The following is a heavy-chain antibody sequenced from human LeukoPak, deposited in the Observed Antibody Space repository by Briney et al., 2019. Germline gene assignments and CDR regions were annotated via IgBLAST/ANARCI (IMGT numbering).Heavy chain of an antibody. Sequence: QSGVSLRLSCAASGFTFSSNGMNWVRQAPGKGLDFIAYMSSTGATIYYADSLKGRFTISRDNARNSLYLQMNSLRDEDTAVYFCARANSLMVRGVISYFDSWGQGTLVTVSS. J-gene: IGHJ4*02. CDR1: GFTFSSNG. V-gene: IGHV3-48*02. CDR2: MSSTGATI. D-gene: IGHD3-10*01. CDR3: ARANSLMVRGVISYFDS.